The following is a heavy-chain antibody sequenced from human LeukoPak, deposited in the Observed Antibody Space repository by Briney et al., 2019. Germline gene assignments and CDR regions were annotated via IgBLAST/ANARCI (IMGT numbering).Heavy chain of an antibody. Sequence: PGGSLRLSCAASGFTFSSYAMHWVRQAPGKGLEWVAVISYDESNKYYAKSVKGRFTISKDTSRNTLYLQMNTLRLEDTAVYYCAKDLMRDRWFGESWGQGTLVTVSS. V-gene: IGHV3-30*04. D-gene: IGHD3-10*01. CDR2: ISYDESNK. J-gene: IGHJ5*02. CDR3: AKDLMRDRWFGES. CDR1: GFTFSSYA.